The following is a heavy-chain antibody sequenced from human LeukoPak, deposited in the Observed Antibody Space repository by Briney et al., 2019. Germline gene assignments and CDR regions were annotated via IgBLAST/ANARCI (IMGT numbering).Heavy chain of an antibody. J-gene: IGHJ4*02. CDR1: GFTFDDYA. CDR2: ISWNSGSI. V-gene: IGHV3-9*03. Sequence: PGGSLRLSCAASGFTFDDYAMHWVRQAPGKGLEWVSGISWNSGSIGYADSVKGRFTISRDNAKNSLYLQMNSLRAEDMALYYCAKDRRIAAAGPFDYWGQGTLVTVSS. D-gene: IGHD6-13*01. CDR3: AKDRRIAAAGPFDY.